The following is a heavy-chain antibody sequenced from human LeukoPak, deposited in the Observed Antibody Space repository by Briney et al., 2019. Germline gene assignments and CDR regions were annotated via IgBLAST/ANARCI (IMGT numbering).Heavy chain of an antibody. D-gene: IGHD3-3*01. J-gene: IGHJ4*02. CDR3: ARVDFGVPKGFDY. V-gene: IGHV4-31*03. CDR1: GDSISSGGYY. CDR2: IYYSGST. Sequence: SETLSLTCTVSGDSISSGGYYWSWIRQHPGKGLEWIGYIYYSGSTYYNPSLKSRVTISVDTSKNQFSLKLSSVTAADTAVYYCARVDFGVPKGFDYWGQGTLVTVSS.